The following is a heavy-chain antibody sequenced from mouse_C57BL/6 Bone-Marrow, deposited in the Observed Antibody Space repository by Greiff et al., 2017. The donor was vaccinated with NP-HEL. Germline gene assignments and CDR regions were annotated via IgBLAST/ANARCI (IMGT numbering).Heavy chain of an antibody. CDR3: ASKAEIYYDYPGDY. CDR2: IYPRDGST. D-gene: IGHD2-4*01. Sequence: VQLQQSDAELVKPGASVKISCKVSGYTFTDHTIHWMKQRPEQGLEWIGYIYPRDGSTKYNEKFKGKGTLTADKSSSTAYMQLNSLTSEDSAVYFCASKAEIYYDYPGDYWGQGTSVTVSS. J-gene: IGHJ4*01. V-gene: IGHV1-78*01. CDR1: GYTFTDHT.